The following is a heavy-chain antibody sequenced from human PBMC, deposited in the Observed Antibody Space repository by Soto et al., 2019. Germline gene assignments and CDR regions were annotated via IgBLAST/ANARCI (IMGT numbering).Heavy chain of an antibody. CDR3: AKVRYFDWLSFGYFDY. J-gene: IGHJ4*02. CDR1: GFTFSSYA. CDR2: ISGSGGST. Sequence: GGSLRLSCAASGFTFSSYAMSWVRQAPGKGLEWVSAISGSGGSTYYADSVKGRFTISRDNSKNTLYLQMNSLRAEDTAVYYCAKVRYFDWLSFGYFDYWGQGTLVTVSS. D-gene: IGHD3-9*01. V-gene: IGHV3-23*01.